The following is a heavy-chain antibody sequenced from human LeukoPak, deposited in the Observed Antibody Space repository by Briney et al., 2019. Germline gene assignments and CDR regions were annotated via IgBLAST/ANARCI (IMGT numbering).Heavy chain of an antibody. CDR3: EAICSSTSCSSFDY. CDR2: ISYDGSNK. J-gene: IGHJ4*02. CDR1: GFTSSGYG. Sequence: GGSRRLSCAASGFTSSGYGMHWVRQAPGKGLEWVAVISYDGSNKYYADSVKGRFTISRDNSKNTLYLQMNSLRAEDTAVYYCEAICSSTSCSSFDYWGQGTLVTVSS. V-gene: IGHV3-30*03. D-gene: IGHD2-2*01.